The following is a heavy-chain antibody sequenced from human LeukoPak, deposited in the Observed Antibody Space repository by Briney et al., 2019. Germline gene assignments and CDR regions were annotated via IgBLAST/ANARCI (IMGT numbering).Heavy chain of an antibody. CDR2: ISGSGGST. CDR1: GFTFSSYA. V-gene: IGHV3-23*01. Sequence: GGSLRLSCAASGFTFSSYAMSWVRQAPGKGLEWVSAISGSGGSTYYADSVKGRFTISRDNSKNTLYLQMNSLRAEDTAVYYCTKDGHSGYDVRYYFDYWGQGTLVTVSS. CDR3: TKDGHSGYDVRYYFDY. J-gene: IGHJ4*02. D-gene: IGHD5-12*01.